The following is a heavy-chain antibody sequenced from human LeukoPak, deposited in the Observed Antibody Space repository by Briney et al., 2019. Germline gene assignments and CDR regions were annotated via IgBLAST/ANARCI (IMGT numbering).Heavy chain of an antibody. J-gene: IGHJ3*02. CDR3: AKGSSGTYSAAFDI. V-gene: IGHV3-9*03. Sequence: TGRSLRLSCVGSGFTFEDFAMHWVRQVPGGGLEWVSGLNWNSRNIGYADSVKGRFTVSRDNTKNSLYLEMNSLRLEDMATYFCAKGSSGTYSAAFDIWGQGTVVSVSS. CDR1: GFTFEDFA. D-gene: IGHD1-26*01. CDR2: LNWNSRNI.